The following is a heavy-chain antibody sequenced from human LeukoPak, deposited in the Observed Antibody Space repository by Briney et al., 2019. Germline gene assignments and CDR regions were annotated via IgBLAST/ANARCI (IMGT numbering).Heavy chain of an antibody. D-gene: IGHD2-15*01. CDR1: GYTFNTYG. V-gene: IGHV1-18*01. Sequence: ASVKVSCKAPGYTFNTYGISWVRQAPGQGLEWMGWISAYNGNTNYAQKLQGRVTMTTDTSTKTAYMELRSLRSDDTAVYYCASGYCSGGSCYGLLDYWGQGTLVIVSS. CDR2: ISAYNGNT. CDR3: ASGYCSGGSCYGLLDY. J-gene: IGHJ4*02.